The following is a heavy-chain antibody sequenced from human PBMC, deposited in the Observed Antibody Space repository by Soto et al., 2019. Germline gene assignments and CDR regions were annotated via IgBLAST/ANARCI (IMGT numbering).Heavy chain of an antibody. D-gene: IGHD6-25*01. CDR1: GYSFTGNS. CDR3: AMQRGGVVS. Sequence: QVHLVQSGAEVKKPGASVKVSCKASGYSFTGNSMHWVRQAPGQGLEWMGWINPNNGGTNYAQKFQGRVTMTRDTSISTAYMDLSRLRSDDTAVYYGAMQRGGVVSWGKGALVTVSS. CDR2: INPNNGGT. V-gene: IGHV1-2*02. J-gene: IGHJ5*01.